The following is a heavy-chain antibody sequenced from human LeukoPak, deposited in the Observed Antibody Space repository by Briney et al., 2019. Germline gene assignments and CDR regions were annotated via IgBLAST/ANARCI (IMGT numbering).Heavy chain of an antibody. Sequence: SQTLSLTCAVSGGSISSGGYSWNWIRQPPGKGLEWIGYIYHSGTTYYNPPLKSRVTISVDRSKNQFSLKLSSVTAADTAVYYCARDQSSSWYWFDPWGQGTLVTVSS. CDR1: GGSISSGGYS. CDR3: ARDQSSSWYWFDP. J-gene: IGHJ5*02. D-gene: IGHD6-13*01. CDR2: IYHSGTT. V-gene: IGHV4-30-2*01.